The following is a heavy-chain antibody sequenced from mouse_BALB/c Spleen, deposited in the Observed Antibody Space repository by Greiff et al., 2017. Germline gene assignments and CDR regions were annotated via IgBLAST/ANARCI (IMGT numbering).Heavy chain of an antibody. CDR3: ARYWVRQGYYFDY. D-gene: IGHD2-14*01. Sequence: EVKLMESGPSLVKPSQTLSLTCSVTGDSITSGYWNWIRKFPGNKLEYMGYISYSGSTYYNPSLKSRISITRDTSKNQYYLQLNSVTTEDTATYYCARYWVRQGYYFDYWGQGTTLTVSS. J-gene: IGHJ2*01. CDR2: ISYSGST. V-gene: IGHV3-8*02. CDR1: GDSITSGY.